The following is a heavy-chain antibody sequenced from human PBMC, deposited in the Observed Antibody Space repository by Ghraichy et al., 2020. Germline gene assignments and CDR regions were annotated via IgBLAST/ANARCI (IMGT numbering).Heavy chain of an antibody. J-gene: IGHJ4*02. CDR1: GGSISSSSYY. Sequence: SETLSLTRTVSGGSISSSSYYWGWIRQPPGKGLEWIGSIYYSGSTYYNPSLKSRVTISVDTSKNQFSLKLSSVTAADTAVYYCARSFGYDSSGYYFDYWGQGTLVTVSS. CDR2: IYYSGST. V-gene: IGHV4-39*07. CDR3: ARSFGYDSSGYYFDY. D-gene: IGHD3-22*01.